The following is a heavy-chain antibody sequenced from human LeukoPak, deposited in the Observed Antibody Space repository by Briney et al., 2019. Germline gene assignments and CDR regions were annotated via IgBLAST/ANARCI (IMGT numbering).Heavy chain of an antibody. CDR2: IIPIFGTA. J-gene: IGHJ4*02. V-gene: IGHV1-69*05. D-gene: IGHD3-22*01. Sequence: SVKVSCKASGGTFSRYAISWVRQAPGQGLEWKGGIIPIFGTANYAQKFQGRVTITTDESTSTAYMELSSLRSEDTAVYYCASTYYYDSSGYYFDYWGQGTLVTVSS. CDR1: GGTFSRYA. CDR3: ASTYYYDSSGYYFDY.